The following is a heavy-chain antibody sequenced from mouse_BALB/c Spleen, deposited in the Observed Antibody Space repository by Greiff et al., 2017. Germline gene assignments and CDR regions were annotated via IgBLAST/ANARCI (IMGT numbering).Heavy chain of an antibody. J-gene: IGHJ1*01. D-gene: IGHD1-1*01. CDR3: TRCYYGSSNWYFDV. CDR1: GYTFTSYY. V-gene: IGHV1S81*02. Sequence: VQLQQPGAELVKPGASVKLSCKASGYTFTSYYMYWVKQRPGQGLEWIGEINPSNGGTNFNEKFKSKATLTVDKSSSTAYMQLSSLTSEDSAVYYCTRCYYGSSNWYFDVWGAGTTVTVSS. CDR2: INPSNGGT.